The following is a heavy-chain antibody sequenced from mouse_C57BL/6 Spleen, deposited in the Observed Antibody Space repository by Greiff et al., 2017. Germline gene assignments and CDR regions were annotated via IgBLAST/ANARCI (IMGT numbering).Heavy chain of an antibody. CDR3: ARWGYGDMTVDY. V-gene: IGHV1-52*01. D-gene: IGHD2-13*01. Sequence: QVQLQQPGAELVRPGSSVKLSCKASGYTFTSYWMHWVKQRPIQGLEWIGNIDPSDSETHYNQKFKDKATLTVDKSSSTAYLQLSSLPSEDSAVYKYARWGYGDMTVDYWGQGTSVTVPA. CDR2: IDPSDSET. J-gene: IGHJ4*01. CDR1: GYTFTSYW.